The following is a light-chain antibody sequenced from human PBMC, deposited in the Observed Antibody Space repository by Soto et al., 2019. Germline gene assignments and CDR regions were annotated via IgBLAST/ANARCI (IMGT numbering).Light chain of an antibody. CDR1: SSDVGGYNY. V-gene: IGLV2-8*01. CDR2: EVN. Sequence: QSVLTQPPSASGSPGQSVAISCTGTSSDVGGYNYVSWYQLHPGKAPKLMIYEVNMRPSGVPDRFSGSKSGNTASLTVSGLRAEDEADYYCSSYAGSNNYVFGTGTQV. J-gene: IGLJ1*01. CDR3: SSYAGSNNYV.